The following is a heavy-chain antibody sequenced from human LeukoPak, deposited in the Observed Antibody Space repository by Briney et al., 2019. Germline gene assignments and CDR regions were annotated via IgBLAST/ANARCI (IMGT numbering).Heavy chain of an antibody. CDR3: VRGSADTTGVDY. CDR1: GFTFSRYW. V-gene: IGHV3-7*01. Sequence: GGSLRLSCAASGFTFSRYWMTWVRQSPGKRLEWVANIKPDGSEKHHVDSVKGRFTISRDNAKNSLYLQMNTVTAEDTAIYYCVRGSADTTGVDYWGQGTPVTVSS. D-gene: IGHD6-13*01. CDR2: IKPDGSEK. J-gene: IGHJ4*02.